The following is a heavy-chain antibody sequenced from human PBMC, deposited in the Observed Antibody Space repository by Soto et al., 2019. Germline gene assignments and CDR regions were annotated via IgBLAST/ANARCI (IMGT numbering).Heavy chain of an antibody. D-gene: IGHD5-12*01. CDR3: AIGGSGYAIDY. CDR2: ISYDGSNK. J-gene: IGHJ4*02. Sequence: GGSLRLSCAASGFTFSSYGMHWVRQAPGKGLEWVAVISYDGSNKYYADSVKGRFTISRDNSKNTLYLQMNSLRAEDTAVYYCAIGGSGYAIDYWGQGTLVTVSS. CDR1: GFTFSSYG. V-gene: IGHV3-30*03.